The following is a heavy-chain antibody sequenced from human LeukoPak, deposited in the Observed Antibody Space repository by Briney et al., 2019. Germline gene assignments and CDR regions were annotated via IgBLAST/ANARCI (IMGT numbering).Heavy chain of an antibody. CDR3: AREGGQQLGSFDY. D-gene: IGHD6-13*01. V-gene: IGHV3-21*01. J-gene: IGHJ4*02. CDR1: GFTFISYR. Sequence: GGALRLSCAACGFTFISYRKNWVRQAPGKGREGVSSISSRSRYKYYADSVKGRFTISRDNAKKALYVQMTSLKAEDTAVYYCAREGGQQLGSFDYWGQGTLVTASS. CDR2: ISSRSRYK.